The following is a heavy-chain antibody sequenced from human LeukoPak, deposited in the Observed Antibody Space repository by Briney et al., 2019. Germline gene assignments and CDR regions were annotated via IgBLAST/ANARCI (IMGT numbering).Heavy chain of an antibody. CDR1: GFTFSSYS. J-gene: IGHJ4*02. V-gene: IGHV3-48*01. D-gene: IGHD5-18*01. CDR3: AREGYSYGSYFDY. Sequence: GGSLRLSCAASGFTFSSYSMNCVRQAPRKGREGVSYISRSSSTIYYADSVKGRFTISRDNAKNSLYLQMNSLRAEDTAVYYCAREGYSYGSYFDYWGQGTLVTVSS. CDR2: ISRSSSTI.